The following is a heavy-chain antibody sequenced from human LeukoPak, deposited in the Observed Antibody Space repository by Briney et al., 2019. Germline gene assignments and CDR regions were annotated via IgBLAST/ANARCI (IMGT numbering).Heavy chain of an antibody. J-gene: IGHJ4*02. CDR1: GGSISSHY. D-gene: IGHD6-6*01. Sequence: SETLSLTCTVSGGSISSHYWSWIRQPPGKGLEWIGYIYYSGSTNYNPSLKSRVTISVDTSKNQFSLKLSSLTAADTAVYYCARDSSSFSLLDYWGQGTLVTVSS. CDR2: IYYSGST. CDR3: ARDSSSFSLLDY. V-gene: IGHV4-59*11.